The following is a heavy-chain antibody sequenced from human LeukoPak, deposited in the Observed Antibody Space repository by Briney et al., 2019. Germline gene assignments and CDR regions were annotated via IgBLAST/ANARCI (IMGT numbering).Heavy chain of an antibody. Sequence: GGSLRLSCAASGFTFSSYAMHWVRQAPGKGLEWVAVISYDGSNKYYADSVKGRFTISRDNSKNTLYLQMNSLRAEDTAVYYCARDRGIVVGATTIDVAFDIWGQGTMVTVSS. CDR3: ARDRGIVVGATTIDVAFDI. V-gene: IGHV3-30*04. J-gene: IGHJ3*02. D-gene: IGHD1-26*01. CDR2: ISYDGSNK. CDR1: GFTFSSYA.